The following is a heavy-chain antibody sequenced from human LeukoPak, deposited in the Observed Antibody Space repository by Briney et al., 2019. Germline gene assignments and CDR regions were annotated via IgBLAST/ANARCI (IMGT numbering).Heavy chain of an antibody. Sequence: SETLSLTCTVSGGSMNNYYWSWIRQSPGKGLEWVGYIYHTGSATYKPSLESRVSMSLDTSKNQIMLKLNSVTAADTAVYYCARTYCGGGNCYHFDYWGQGTLVTVSS. V-gene: IGHV4-59*12. CDR2: IYHTGSA. D-gene: IGHD2-15*01. J-gene: IGHJ4*02. CDR3: ARTYCGGGNCYHFDY. CDR1: GGSMNNYY.